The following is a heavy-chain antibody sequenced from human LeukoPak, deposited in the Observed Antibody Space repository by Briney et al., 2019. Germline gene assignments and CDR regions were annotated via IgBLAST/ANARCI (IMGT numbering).Heavy chain of an antibody. J-gene: IGHJ4*02. Sequence: PSGTLSLTCAVSGYSISSGYYWGWIRQPPGKGLEWIGSIYHSGKTYNNPSLKSRVTISVDTSKNQFSLKLSSVTAADTAVYYCARGRFGELYDYWGQGTLVTVSS. V-gene: IGHV4-38-2*01. CDR2: IYHSGKT. CDR3: ARGRFGELYDY. D-gene: IGHD3-10*01. CDR1: GYSISSGYY.